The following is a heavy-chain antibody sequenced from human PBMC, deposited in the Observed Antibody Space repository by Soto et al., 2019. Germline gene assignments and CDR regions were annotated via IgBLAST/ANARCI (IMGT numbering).Heavy chain of an antibody. CDR3: ARDIRYDFWSGYFVRTHYYYGMDV. J-gene: IGHJ6*02. Sequence: ASVKVSCKASGYTFTSYGISWVRQAPGQGLEWMGWISAYSGNTNYAQKLQGRVTMTTDTSTSTAYMELRSLRSDDTAVYYCARDIRYDFWSGYFVRTHYYYGMDVWGQGTTVTVSS. V-gene: IGHV1-18*04. D-gene: IGHD3-3*01. CDR1: GYTFTSYG. CDR2: ISAYSGNT.